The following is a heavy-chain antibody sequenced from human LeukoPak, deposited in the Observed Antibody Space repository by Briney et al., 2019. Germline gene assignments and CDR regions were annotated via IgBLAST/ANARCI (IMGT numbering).Heavy chain of an antibody. V-gene: IGHV3-23*01. D-gene: IGHD1-1*01. CDR1: GFTFSRYS. Sequence: GGSLSLSCAASGFTFSRYSMNWVRPAAGKGLEWVSAISGSGGNKYYPDSVQGRSTISRDNAKNPLHLQMNSLRAEDTGVYYCAKERLSVCWGQGTLVTDSS. CDR3: AKERLSVC. CDR2: ISGSGGNK. J-gene: IGHJ4*02.